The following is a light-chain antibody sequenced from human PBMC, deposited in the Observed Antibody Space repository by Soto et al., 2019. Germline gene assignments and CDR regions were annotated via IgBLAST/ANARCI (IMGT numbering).Light chain of an antibody. V-gene: IGKV3-20*01. Sequence: EIVLTQSPGTLSLSPGETATLSCRASQSVSSSYLAWYQQKPGQAPRLLIYGASSRATGIPDRFSGSGSGTDFTLTISGLEPEDFAVYYCQQYGSSRTFGQGTKLEIK. J-gene: IGKJ2*02. CDR3: QQYGSSRT. CDR2: GAS. CDR1: QSVSSSY.